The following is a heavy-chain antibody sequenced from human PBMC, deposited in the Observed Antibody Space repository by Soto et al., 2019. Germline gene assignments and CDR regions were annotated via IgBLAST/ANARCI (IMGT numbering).Heavy chain of an antibody. V-gene: IGHV3-49*04. D-gene: IGHD1-1*01. J-gene: IGHJ6*02. CDR1: GFTFGDYA. CDR2: IRSKAYGGKT. Sequence: GGSLRLSCTASGFTFGDYAMSWVRQAPGKGLEWVGFIRSKAYGGKTEYAASVKGRFTISRDDYKSIAYLQMNSLKTEDTAVYYCTRGWVRAYHYYYYGMDVWGPGTPATVSS. CDR3: TRGWVRAYHYYYYGMDV.